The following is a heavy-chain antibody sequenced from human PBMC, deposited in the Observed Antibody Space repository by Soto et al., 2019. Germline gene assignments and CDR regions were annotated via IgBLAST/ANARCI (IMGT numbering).Heavy chain of an antibody. CDR1: GDGVSSNDAS. Sequence: PSQTLSLTCAISGDGVSSNDASWNWIGRSPSRGLEWLGRTYYRSRWYNDYAVSVKSTIPVNPDTSKNHFSLQLTSVTPEDPAVYYCAGPTSHYWYYMDVWGKGTTVTVSS. D-gene: IGHD1-26*01. V-gene: IGHV6-1*01. CDR3: AGPTSHYWYYMDV. J-gene: IGHJ6*03. CDR2: TYYRSRWYN.